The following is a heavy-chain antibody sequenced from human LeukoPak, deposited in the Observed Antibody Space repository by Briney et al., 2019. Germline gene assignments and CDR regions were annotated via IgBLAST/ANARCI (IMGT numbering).Heavy chain of an antibody. D-gene: IGHD1-26*01. CDR2: ASYDGSNK. J-gene: IGHJ6*02. Sequence: PGGSLRLSCVASGFTFSIYGMRWVRQAPGKGPEWVAAASYDGSNKYYADSVKGRFTISRDNSKNTLYLQMNSLRAEDTAVYYCAKDRNAPSQWEQPPYYFYGMDVWGQGTTVTVSS. V-gene: IGHV3-30*18. CDR1: GFTFSIYG. CDR3: AKDRNAPSQWEQPPYYFYGMDV.